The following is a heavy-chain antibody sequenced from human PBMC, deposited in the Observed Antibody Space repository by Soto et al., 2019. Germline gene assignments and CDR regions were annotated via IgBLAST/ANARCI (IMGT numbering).Heavy chain of an antibody. CDR1: GGSISSYY. CDR3: ARFNWYFDL. V-gene: IGHV4-59*01. CDR2: IYYRGST. Sequence: QVQLQESGPGLVKPSETLSLTCTVSGGSISSYYWSWIRQPPGKGLEWVGYIYYRGSTNYNPSLKSRGTISVDTSKNQVSLQLSSVTAADTAMYYCARFNWYFDLWGRGTLVTVSS. J-gene: IGHJ2*01.